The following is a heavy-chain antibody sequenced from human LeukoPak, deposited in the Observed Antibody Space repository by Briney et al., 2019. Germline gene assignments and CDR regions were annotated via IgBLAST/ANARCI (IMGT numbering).Heavy chain of an antibody. CDR2: INPNSGGT. CDR3: ARGRYSSSWYPY. J-gene: IGHJ4*02. CDR1: GYTFTGYY. V-gene: IGHV1-2*02. Sequence: GASVKVSCKASGYTFTGYYMHWVRQAPGQGLEWMGWINPNSGGTNYAQKFQGGVTMTRDTSISTAYMELSRLRSDDAAVYYCARGRYSSSWYPYWGQGTLVTVSS. D-gene: IGHD6-13*01.